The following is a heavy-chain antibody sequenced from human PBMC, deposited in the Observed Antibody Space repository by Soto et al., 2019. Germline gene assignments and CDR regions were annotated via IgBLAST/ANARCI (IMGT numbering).Heavy chain of an antibody. V-gene: IGHV3-30*18. CDR2: ISYDGSYK. CDR3: AKETYSGPLDY. J-gene: IGHJ4*02. CDR1: GFTFRSYG. Sequence: QVQLVESGGGVVQPGRSMRLSCAASGFTFRSYGMHWVRQAPGKGLEWMAVISYDGSYKYYADSVKARFTISRDKSMNTLYLQMNSLRAEDTAVYYCAKETYSGPLDYWGQGTRVTVSS. D-gene: IGHD2-15*01.